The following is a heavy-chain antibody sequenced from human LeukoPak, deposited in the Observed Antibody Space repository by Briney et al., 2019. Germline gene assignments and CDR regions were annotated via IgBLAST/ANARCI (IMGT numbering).Heavy chain of an antibody. J-gene: IGHJ4*02. CDR1: GGSFSGYY. Sequence: SETLSLTCAVYGGSFSGYYWSWIRQPPGKGLEWIGEINHSGSTNYNPSHKSRVTISVDTSKKQLSLKMSSVTAADTAVYYCATPDHSHCSGGSCSGYYFDYWGQGTLVTVSS. CDR2: INHSGST. V-gene: IGHV4-34*01. D-gene: IGHD2-15*01. CDR3: ATPDHSHCSGGSCSGYYFDY.